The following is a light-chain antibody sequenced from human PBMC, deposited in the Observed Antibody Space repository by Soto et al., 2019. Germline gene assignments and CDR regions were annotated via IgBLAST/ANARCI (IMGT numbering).Light chain of an antibody. CDR3: QQFGSSPGFT. J-gene: IGKJ3*01. Sequence: EIVLTQSPGTLSLSPGERATLSCRASQSINSRYLASYQQKPGQAPRLLIYGASSRATGIPDRFSGSGSGRDLTLPISRLEPDDFAVYYCQQFGSSPGFTFGPGTKVDIK. V-gene: IGKV3-20*01. CDR2: GAS. CDR1: QSINSRY.